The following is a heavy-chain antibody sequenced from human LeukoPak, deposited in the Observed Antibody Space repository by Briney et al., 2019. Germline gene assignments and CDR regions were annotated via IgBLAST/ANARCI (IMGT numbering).Heavy chain of an antibody. CDR1: GFTFSSYS. Sequence: KSGGSLRLSCAASGFTFSSYSMNWVRQAPGKGLEWVSSISSSSSYIYYADSVKGRFTISRDNAKNSLYLQMNSLRAEDTAVYYCARIVTPQSGSYFAFDIWGQGTMVTVSS. CDR2: ISSSSSYI. CDR3: ARIVTPQSGSYFAFDI. J-gene: IGHJ3*02. D-gene: IGHD1-26*01. V-gene: IGHV3-21*01.